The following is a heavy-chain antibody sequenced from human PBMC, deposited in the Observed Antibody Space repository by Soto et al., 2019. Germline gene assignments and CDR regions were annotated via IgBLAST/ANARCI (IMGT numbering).Heavy chain of an antibody. CDR2: ISGSGGST. CDR1: GFTFSSYA. V-gene: IGHV3-23*01. CDR3: AKTRAKQWLVPVDY. J-gene: IGHJ4*02. D-gene: IGHD6-19*01. Sequence: GQLLESGGGLVQPGGSLRLSCAASGFTFSSYAMSWVRQAPGKGLEWVSAISGSGGSTYYADSVKGRFTISRDNSKNTLYLQMNSLRAEDTAVYYCAKTRAKQWLVPVDYWGQGTLVTVSS.